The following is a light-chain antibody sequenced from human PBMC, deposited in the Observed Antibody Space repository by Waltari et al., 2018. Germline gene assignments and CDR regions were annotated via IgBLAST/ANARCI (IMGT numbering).Light chain of an antibody. CDR3: QQYNNWPPWT. CDR1: QDINND. J-gene: IGKJ1*01. Sequence: DIQMTQSPSSLSTSVGDRVTITCRASQDINNDLAWYQQKPGKVPKLLIYAASNLQSGVPSRFSGSGSGTDFTLTISSLQSEDFAVYYCQQYNNWPPWTFGQGTKVEIK. V-gene: IGKV1-27*01. CDR2: AAS.